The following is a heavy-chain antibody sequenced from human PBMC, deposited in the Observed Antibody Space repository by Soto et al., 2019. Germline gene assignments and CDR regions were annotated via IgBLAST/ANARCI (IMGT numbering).Heavy chain of an antibody. CDR1: GGSISSSSYS. V-gene: IGHV4-39*01. D-gene: IGHD1-26*01. J-gene: IGHJ4*02. CDR3: ARHLVGAPYYFDY. Sequence: QLQLQESGPGLGQPSANLSLTCTVSGGSISSSSYSWGGIRQPPGKGLEWIGSIYYSGSTYYNPSLKSRVTRSVDTSKHQCSLKLSSVTDADTAVDYCARHLVGAPYYFDYWGQGTLVTVSS. CDR2: IYYSGST.